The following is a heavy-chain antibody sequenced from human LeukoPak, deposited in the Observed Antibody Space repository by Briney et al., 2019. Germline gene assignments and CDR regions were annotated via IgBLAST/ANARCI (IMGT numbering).Heavy chain of an antibody. CDR1: GYTFTGYY. V-gene: IGHV1-2*02. Sequence: ASVKVSCKASGYTFTGYYMHWVRQAPGQGLEWMGWINPNSGGTNYAQKLKGRVTMTTDTSTSTAYMELRSLRSDDTAVYYCARRGGWNMDYWGQGTLVTVSS. J-gene: IGHJ4*02. D-gene: IGHD6-19*01. CDR3: ARRGGWNMDY. CDR2: INPNSGGT.